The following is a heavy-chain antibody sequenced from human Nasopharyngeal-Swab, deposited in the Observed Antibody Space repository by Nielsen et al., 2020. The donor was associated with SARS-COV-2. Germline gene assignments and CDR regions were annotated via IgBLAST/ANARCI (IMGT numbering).Heavy chain of an antibody. CDR2: INSDGSST. CDR3: ARGAGYDFWSGYYKRDNYFDY. J-gene: IGHJ4*02. D-gene: IGHD3-3*01. V-gene: IGHV3-74*01. CDR1: GFTFSSYW. Sequence: GESLKISCAASGFTFSSYWMHWVRQAPGKGLVWVSRINSDGSSTSYADSVKGRFTISRDNAKNSLYLQMNSLRAEDTAVYYCARGAGYDFWSGYYKRDNYFDYWGQGTLVTVSS.